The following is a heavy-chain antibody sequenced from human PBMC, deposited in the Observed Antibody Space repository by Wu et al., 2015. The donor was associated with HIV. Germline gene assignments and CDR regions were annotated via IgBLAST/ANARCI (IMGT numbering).Heavy chain of an antibody. J-gene: IGHJ6*02. CDR2: IIPIYGTT. V-gene: IGHV1-69*13. CDR1: GDTLSTYA. D-gene: IGHD1-26*01. Sequence: QVQVVQSGAEVKKPGSSVRVSCKASGDTLSTYAISWVRQAPGQGLEWMGRIIPIYGTTDYAQSFQGRLTITAGESTNTAYMELSSLRPDDTAVYYCARNIVGSIGGGYTYYGMDVWGQGTTVTVSS. CDR3: ARNIVGSIGGGYTYYGMDV.